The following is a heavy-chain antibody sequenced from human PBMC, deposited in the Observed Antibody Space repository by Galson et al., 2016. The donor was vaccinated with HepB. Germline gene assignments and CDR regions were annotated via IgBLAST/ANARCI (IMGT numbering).Heavy chain of an antibody. D-gene: IGHD6-6*01. Sequence: SETLSPTCAVSGGSISSRHWWSWVRQSPGTGLEWIGQIYHSGTTNYNPSLRSRVTISMDKSKNQFSLDLTSVTAADTAVYFCARTMDGYYTSSSGFDYWGQGTLVTVSS. CDR1: GGSISSRHW. CDR3: ARTMDGYYTSSSGFDY. J-gene: IGHJ4*02. CDR2: IYHSGTT. V-gene: IGHV4-4*02.